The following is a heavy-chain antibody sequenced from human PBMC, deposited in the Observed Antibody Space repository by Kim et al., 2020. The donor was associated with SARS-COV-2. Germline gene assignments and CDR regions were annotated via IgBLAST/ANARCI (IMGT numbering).Heavy chain of an antibody. D-gene: IGHD3-10*01. CDR3: ATAIYYYGSGSYYSPGGMDV. Sequence: GESLKISCKGSGYSFTSYWISWVRQMPGKGMEWMGRIDPSDSYTNYSPSFQGHVTISADKSISTAYLQWSSLKASDTAMYYCATAIYYYGSGSYYSPGGMDVWGQGTTVTVSS. CDR2: IDPSDSYT. J-gene: IGHJ6*02. V-gene: IGHV5-10-1*01. CDR1: GYSFTSYW.